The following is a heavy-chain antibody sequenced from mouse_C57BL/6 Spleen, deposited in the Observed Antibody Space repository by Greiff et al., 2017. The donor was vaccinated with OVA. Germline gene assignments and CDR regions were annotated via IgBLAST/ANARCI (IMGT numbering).Heavy chain of an antibody. D-gene: IGHD2-4*01. J-gene: IGHJ4*01. CDR2: IYPVSGET. CDR1: GYTFTDHF. Sequence: QVQLQESGAELASPGASVTLSCKASGYTFTDHFMNWVKKRPGQGLEWIGRIYPVSGETNYNQKFMGKATLSAARSSSTVYMVVNSLTSEDPSVDYCGRSDYDGFYAMDYWGQGTSVTVSS. CDR3: GRSDYDGFYAMDY. V-gene: IGHV1-11*01.